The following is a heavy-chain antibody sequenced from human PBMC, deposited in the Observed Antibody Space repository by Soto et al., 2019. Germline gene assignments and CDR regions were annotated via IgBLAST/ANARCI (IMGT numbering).Heavy chain of an antibody. CDR1: GGTFSSYA. CDR2: IIPIFGTA. Sequence: GASVKVSCKASGGTFSSYAISWVRQAPGQGLEWMGGIIPIFGTANYAQKFQGRVTITADESTSTAYMELSSLRSEDTAVYYCARGLSGYSSGWYYFDYWGQGTLVTVSS. J-gene: IGHJ4*02. D-gene: IGHD6-19*01. V-gene: IGHV1-69*13. CDR3: ARGLSGYSSGWYYFDY.